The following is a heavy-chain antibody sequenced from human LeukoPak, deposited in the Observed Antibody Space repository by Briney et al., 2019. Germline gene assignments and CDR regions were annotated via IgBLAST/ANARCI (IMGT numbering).Heavy chain of an antibody. J-gene: IGHJ5*02. CDR3: ARDLSYGSGNYYVYNWFDP. D-gene: IGHD3-10*01. CDR1: GFTFSSYS. CDR2: ISSSSSTI. V-gene: IGHV3-48*04. Sequence: GGSLRLSCAASGFTFSSYSMNWVRQAPGKGLEWVSYISSSSSTIYYADSVKGRFTISRDNAKNSLYLQMNSLRAEDTAVYYCARDLSYGSGNYYVYNWFDPWGQGTLVTVSS.